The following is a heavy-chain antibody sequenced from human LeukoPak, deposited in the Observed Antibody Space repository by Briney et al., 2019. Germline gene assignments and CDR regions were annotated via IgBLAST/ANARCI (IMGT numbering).Heavy chain of an antibody. CDR1: GYSFTSYW. CDR2: IDPSDSYT. V-gene: IGHV5-10-1*01. Sequence: KPGASLLISCKCSGYSFTSYWISWVRQLPGKGLEWMGRIDPSDSYTNYSPSFQGHVTISADTSISTAYLQWSSLKASDTAMYYCARVRRLLYNWFDPWGQGTLVTVSS. J-gene: IGHJ5*02. D-gene: IGHD3-3*01. CDR3: ARVRRLLYNWFDP.